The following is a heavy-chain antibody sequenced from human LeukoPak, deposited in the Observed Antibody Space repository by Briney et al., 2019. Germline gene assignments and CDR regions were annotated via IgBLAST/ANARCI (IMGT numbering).Heavy chain of an antibody. V-gene: IGHV3-48*01. J-gene: IGHJ1*01. CDR2: ISGSSDDI. D-gene: IGHD6-19*01. Sequence: GGSLRLSCAASGFTFSSHRMNWVRQAPGKGLEWVADISGSSDDIHYADSVTGRFTISRDNSKNTLYLQMNSLRAEDTAVYYCAKDLAVADPEYFQHWGQGTLVTVSS. CDR3: AKDLAVADPEYFQH. CDR1: GFTFSSHR.